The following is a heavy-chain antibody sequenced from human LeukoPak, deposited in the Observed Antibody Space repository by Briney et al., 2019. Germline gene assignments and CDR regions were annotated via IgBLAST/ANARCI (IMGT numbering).Heavy chain of an antibody. Sequence: SVKVSCKVSGYTLTELSMHWVRQAPGQGLEWMGGIIPIFGTANYAQKFQGRVTITADESTSTAYMELSSLRSEDTAVYYCARGGYCSGGSCYQFHPWGQGTLVTVSS. CDR3: ARGGYCSGGSCYQFHP. V-gene: IGHV1-69*13. D-gene: IGHD2-15*01. J-gene: IGHJ5*02. CDR1: GYTLTELS. CDR2: IIPIFGTA.